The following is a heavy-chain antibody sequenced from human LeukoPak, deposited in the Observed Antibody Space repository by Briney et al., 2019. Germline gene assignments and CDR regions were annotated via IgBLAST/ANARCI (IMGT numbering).Heavy chain of an antibody. J-gene: IGHJ6*02. V-gene: IGHV1-2*02. CDR2: INPNSGGT. CDR1: GYTFTGYY. Sequence: ASVKVSCKASGYTFTGYYMHWVRPAPGQGLEWMGWINPNSGGTNYAQKFQGRVTMTRDTSISTAYMELSRLRSDDTAVYYCARALSIPQDFWSGYYPYYYYGMDVWGQGTTVTVSS. D-gene: IGHD3-3*01. CDR3: ARALSIPQDFWSGYYPYYYYGMDV.